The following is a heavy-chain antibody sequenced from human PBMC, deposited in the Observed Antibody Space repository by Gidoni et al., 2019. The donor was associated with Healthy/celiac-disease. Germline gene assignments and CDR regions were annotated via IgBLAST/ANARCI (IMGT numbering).Heavy chain of an antibody. CDR1: GGSISSSSYY. CDR3: ARHSLPFDY. CDR2: IYYCGST. V-gene: IGHV4-39*01. J-gene: IGHJ4*02. Sequence: QLQLQESGPGLVKPPETLSLTCTVLGGSISSSSYYWGWVRQPPGKGLEWIGSIYYCGSTYYNPSLKSRVTISVDTSKNQFSLKLSSVTAADTAVYYCARHSLPFDYWGQGTLVTVSS.